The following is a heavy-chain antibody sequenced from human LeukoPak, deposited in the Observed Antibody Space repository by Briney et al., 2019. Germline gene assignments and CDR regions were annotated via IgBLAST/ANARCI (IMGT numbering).Heavy chain of an antibody. CDR2: IKSKTDGGTT. CDR1: GFTFSNAW. V-gene: IGHV3-15*01. Sequence: GGSLRLSCAASGFTFSNAWMSWVRQAPGKGLEWVGRIKSKTDGGTTDYAAPVKGRFTISRDDSKNTLYLQMNSLKTEDTAVYYCTTDREKLLWFGELSFNWFDPWGQGTLVTVSS. CDR3: TTDREKLLWFGELSFNWFDP. J-gene: IGHJ5*02. D-gene: IGHD3-10*01.